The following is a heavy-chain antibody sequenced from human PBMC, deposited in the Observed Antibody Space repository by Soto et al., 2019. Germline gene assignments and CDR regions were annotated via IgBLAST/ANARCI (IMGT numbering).Heavy chain of an antibody. J-gene: IGHJ6*02. CDR1: GFTFSSYW. D-gene: IGHD4-17*01. CDR2: INSDGSST. V-gene: IGHV3-74*01. Sequence: GGSLRLSCAASGFTFSSYWMHWVRQAPGKGLVWVSRINSDGSSTSYADSVKGRFTISRDNAKNTLYLQMNSLRAEDTAVYYCARGGPGGLTVTAYYYYGMDVWGQGTTVTVSS. CDR3: ARGGPGGLTVTAYYYYGMDV.